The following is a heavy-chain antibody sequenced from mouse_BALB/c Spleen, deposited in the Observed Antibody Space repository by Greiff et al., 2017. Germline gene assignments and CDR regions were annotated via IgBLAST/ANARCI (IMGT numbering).Heavy chain of an antibody. V-gene: IGHV1-5*01. D-gene: IGHD1-1*01. Sequence: VQLKQSGTVLARPGASVKMSCKASGYSFTSYWMHWVKQRPGQGLEWIGAIYPGNSDTSYNQKFKGKAKLTAVTSASTAYMELSSLTNEDSAVYYCTRLFITTVVEDYWGQGTTLTVSS. J-gene: IGHJ2*01. CDR2: IYPGNSDT. CDR1: GYSFTSYW. CDR3: TRLFITTVVEDY.